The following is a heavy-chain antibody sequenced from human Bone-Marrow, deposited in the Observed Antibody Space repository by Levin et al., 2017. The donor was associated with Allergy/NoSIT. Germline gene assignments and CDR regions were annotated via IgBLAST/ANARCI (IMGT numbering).Heavy chain of an antibody. Sequence: KPSETLSLTCAIYEGSFNSYYWTWIRQAPGKGLDWIGEISQSGSTRYNPSFESRVTISVDKSKNQFFLKLNSVTAADTAVYYCARIVSRSNNDYWGQGTLVTVSS. CDR3: ARIVSRSNNDY. CDR2: ISQSGST. CDR1: EGSFNSYY. V-gene: IGHV4-34*01. J-gene: IGHJ4*02. D-gene: IGHD1/OR15-1a*01.